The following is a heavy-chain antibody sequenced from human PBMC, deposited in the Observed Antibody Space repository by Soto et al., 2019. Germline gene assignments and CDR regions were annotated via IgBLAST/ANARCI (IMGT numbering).Heavy chain of an antibody. V-gene: IGHV1-69*04. CDR2: IIPILGIA. CDR1: GGTFSSYT. D-gene: IGHD4-17*01. CDR3: ARDPLTTVTTPYYFDY. Sequence: GASVKVSCKASGGTFSSYTISWVRQAPGQGLEWMGRIIPILGIANYAQKFQGRVTITADKSTSTAYMELSSLRSEDTAVYYCARDPLTTVTTPYYFDYWGQGTLVTVSS. J-gene: IGHJ4*02.